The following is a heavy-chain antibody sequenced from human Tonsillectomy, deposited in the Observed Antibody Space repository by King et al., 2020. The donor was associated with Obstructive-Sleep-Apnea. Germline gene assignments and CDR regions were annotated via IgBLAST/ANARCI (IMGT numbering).Heavy chain of an antibody. J-gene: IGHJ4*02. CDR3: ARSRTYYYGSGSLDY. CDR1: GFTVSSNY. D-gene: IGHD3-10*01. V-gene: IGHV3-53*04. Sequence: VQLVESGGGLVQPGGSLRLSCAASGFTVSSNYMSWVRQAPGKGLEWVSVIYSGGSTYYADSVKGRFTISRHNSKNTLYLQMNSLRTEDTAVYYCARSRTYYYGSGSLDYWGQGTLVTVSS. CDR2: IYSGGST.